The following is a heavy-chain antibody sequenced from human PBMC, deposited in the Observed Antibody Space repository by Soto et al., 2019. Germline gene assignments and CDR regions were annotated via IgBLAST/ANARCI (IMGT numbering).Heavy chain of an antibody. J-gene: IGHJ5*02. Sequence: ASVKVSCKASGYTFTSYDINWVRQATGQGLEWMGWMNPNSGNTGYAQKFQGRVTMTMNTSISTAYMELSSLRSEDTAVYYCARDRYSSGNWFDPWGQGTQVTVSS. D-gene: IGHD6-19*01. CDR2: MNPNSGNT. CDR3: ARDRYSSGNWFDP. V-gene: IGHV1-8*01. CDR1: GYTFTSYD.